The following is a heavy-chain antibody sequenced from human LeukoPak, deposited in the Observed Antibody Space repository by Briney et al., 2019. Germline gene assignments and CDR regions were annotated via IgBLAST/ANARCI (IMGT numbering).Heavy chain of an antibody. Sequence: SETLSLTCTVSGGSINSYYWSWIRQPPGRGLEWIGSIHYSGSTSSNPSLRSRVTIPVDKSKNQSSLKLSSVTAADTAVYYCAGRVHSSSWSSYFDYWGRETLVTVSS. J-gene: IGHJ4*02. CDR2: IHYSGST. CDR1: GGSINSYY. D-gene: IGHD6-13*01. V-gene: IGHV4-59*01. CDR3: AGRVHSSSWSSYFDY.